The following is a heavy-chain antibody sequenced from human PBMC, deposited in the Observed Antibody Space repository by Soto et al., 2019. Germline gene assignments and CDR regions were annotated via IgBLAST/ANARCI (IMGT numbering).Heavy chain of an antibody. CDR2: INHSGST. J-gene: IGHJ4*02. CDR3: ASMGYHYGSGSYPLDY. Sequence: PSETLSLTCAVYVGSFSGYYWTWIRQPPGKGLEWIGEINHSGSTNYNPSLKSRVTISVDTSKNQFSLKLRSVTAADTAVYYCASMGYHYGSGSYPLDYWGQGTLVTVSS. CDR1: VGSFSGYY. D-gene: IGHD3-10*01. V-gene: IGHV4-34*01.